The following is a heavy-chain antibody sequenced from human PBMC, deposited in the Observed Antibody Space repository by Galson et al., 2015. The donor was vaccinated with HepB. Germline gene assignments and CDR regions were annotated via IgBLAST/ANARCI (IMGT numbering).Heavy chain of an antibody. D-gene: IGHD1-7*01. CDR2: INHSGST. CDR3: ARVVETGTTADGDTGGFVDY. V-gene: IGHV4-34*01. Sequence: SETLSLTCAVYGGSFSGYYWSWIRQPPGKGLEWIGEINHSGSTNYNPSLKSRVTISVDTSKNQFSLKLSSVTAADTAVYYCARVVETGTTADGDTGGFVDYWGQGTLVTVSS. J-gene: IGHJ4*02. CDR1: GGSFSGYY.